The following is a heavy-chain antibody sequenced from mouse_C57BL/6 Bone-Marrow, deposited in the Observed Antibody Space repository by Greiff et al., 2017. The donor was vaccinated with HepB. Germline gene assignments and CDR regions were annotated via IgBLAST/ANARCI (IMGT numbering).Heavy chain of an antibody. CDR1: GFTFSDYG. D-gene: IGHD1-1*01. Sequence: EVQLVESGGGLVKPGGSLKLSCAASGFTFSDYGMHWVRQAPEKGLEWVAYISSGSSTIYYADTVKGRFTISRDNAKNTLFLQMTSLRSEDTAMYYYANYYGSSYDYAMDYWGQGTSVTVSS. CDR3: ANYYGSSYDYAMDY. CDR2: ISSGSSTI. V-gene: IGHV5-17*01. J-gene: IGHJ4*01.